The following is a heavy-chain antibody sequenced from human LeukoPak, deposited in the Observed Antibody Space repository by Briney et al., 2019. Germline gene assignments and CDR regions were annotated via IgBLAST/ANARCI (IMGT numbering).Heavy chain of an antibody. CDR3: AKDLGPRKNVDY. V-gene: IGHV3-23*01. CDR1: GFTFSNAW. J-gene: IGHJ4*02. Sequence: GGSLRLSCAASGFTFSNAWMNWVRQAPGKGLEWVSAISGSGGGTYYADSVKGQFTISRDNSKNTLYLQMNSLRVEDTAVYYCAKDLGPRKNVDYWGQGTLVTVSS. CDR2: ISGSGGGT.